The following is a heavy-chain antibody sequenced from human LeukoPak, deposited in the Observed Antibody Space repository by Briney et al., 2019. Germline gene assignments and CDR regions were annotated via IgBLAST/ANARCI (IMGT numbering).Heavy chain of an antibody. J-gene: IGHJ4*02. V-gene: IGHV3-21*01. CDR1: GFTFSSYS. CDR3: ASTPSRPDPEYYFDY. CDR2: ISSSSSYI. Sequence: PGGSLRLSYGASGFTFSSYSMNWARQAPGKGLEEVSYISSSSSYIYYADSVKDRFTISRDNAKNSLHLQMNSLRSEDTDVYYCASTPSRPDPEYYFDYWGQGTLVTVSS.